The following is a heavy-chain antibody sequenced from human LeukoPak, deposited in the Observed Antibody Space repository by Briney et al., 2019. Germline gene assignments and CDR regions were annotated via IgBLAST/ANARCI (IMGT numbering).Heavy chain of an antibody. V-gene: IGHV1-2*02. Sequence: ASVKVSCKASGYTFTGYYMHWVRQAPGQGLEWMGWINPNSGGTNYAQKFQGRVTMTRDTSISTAYMELSRLRSDDTAVYYCARDRGGGDYYYYGMDVWGQGTTVTVSS. D-gene: IGHD2-21*01. CDR1: GYTFTGYY. CDR3: ARDRGGGDYYYYGMDV. J-gene: IGHJ6*02. CDR2: INPNSGGT.